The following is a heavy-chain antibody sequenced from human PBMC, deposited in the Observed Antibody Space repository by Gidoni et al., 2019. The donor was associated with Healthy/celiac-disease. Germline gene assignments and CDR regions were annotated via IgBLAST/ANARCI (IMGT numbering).Heavy chain of an antibody. CDR1: GGSISSSSYY. Sequence: QLQLQESGPGLVKPSETLSLTCTVSGGSISSSSYYWGWIRQPPGKGLEWIGSIYYSGSTYYNPSLKSRVTISVDTSKNQFSLKLSSVTAADTAVYYCSIVVVPAAMIDYWGQGTLVTVSS. V-gene: IGHV4-39*01. J-gene: IGHJ4*02. D-gene: IGHD2-2*01. CDR3: SIVVVPAAMIDY. CDR2: IYYSGST.